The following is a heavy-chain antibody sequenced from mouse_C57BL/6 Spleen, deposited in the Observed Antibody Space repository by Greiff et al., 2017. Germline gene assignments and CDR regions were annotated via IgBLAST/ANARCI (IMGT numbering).Heavy chain of an antibody. Sequence: VQLQQSGPELVKPGASVKISCKASGYSFTGYYMNWVKQSPEKSLEWIGEINPSTGGTTYNQKFKAKATLTVDKSSSTAYMQLKSLTSEDSAVXYCARETYYSNYPDYWGQGTTLTVSS. J-gene: IGHJ2*01. V-gene: IGHV1-42*01. CDR1: GYSFTGYY. CDR2: INPSTGGT. CDR3: ARETYYSNYPDY. D-gene: IGHD2-5*01.